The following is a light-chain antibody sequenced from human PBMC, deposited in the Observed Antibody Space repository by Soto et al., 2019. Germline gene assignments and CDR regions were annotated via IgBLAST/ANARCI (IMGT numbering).Light chain of an antibody. J-gene: IGKJ3*01. Sequence: DIQMTQSPSSLSASVGDRVTITCQASDDISNYLNWYQQKPGKAPKVLIYDASHLESGVPSRFRREGSGTEFPFAISSLQAEDIATSYCQQYANLPLTFGPGTNLDIK. CDR1: DDISNY. CDR2: DAS. CDR3: QQYANLPLT. V-gene: IGKV1-33*01.